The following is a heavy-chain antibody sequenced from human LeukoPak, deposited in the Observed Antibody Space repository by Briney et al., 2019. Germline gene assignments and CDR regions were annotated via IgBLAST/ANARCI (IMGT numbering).Heavy chain of an antibody. CDR2: ISGSGGST. J-gene: IGHJ4*02. V-gene: IGHV3-23*01. Sequence: GGSLRLSCAASGFTFSSYAMSWVRQAPGKGLEWVSLISGSGGSTYYADSVKGRFTISRDNSKNTLYLQMNSLGAEDTAVYYCAEVVGATTRGYFDYWGQGTLVTVSS. D-gene: IGHD1-26*01. CDR1: GFTFSSYA. CDR3: AEVVGATTRGYFDY.